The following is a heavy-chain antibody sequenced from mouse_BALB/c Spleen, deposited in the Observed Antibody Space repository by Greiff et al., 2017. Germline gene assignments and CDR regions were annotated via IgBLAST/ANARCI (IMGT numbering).Heavy chain of an antibody. D-gene: IGHD2-2*01. J-gene: IGHJ2*01. CDR1: GFTFSSYT. V-gene: IGHV5-6-5*01. CDR3: ARDGNDLYFDY. CDR2: ISSGGST. Sequence: EVKVVESGGGLVKPGGSLKLSCAASGFTFSSYTMSWVRQTPEKRLEWVASISSGGSTYYPDSVKGRFTISRDNARNILYLQMSSLRSEDTAMYYCARDGNDLYFDYWGQGTTLTVSS.